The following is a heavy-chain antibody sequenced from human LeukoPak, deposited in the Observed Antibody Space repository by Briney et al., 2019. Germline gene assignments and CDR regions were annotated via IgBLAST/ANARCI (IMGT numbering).Heavy chain of an antibody. CDR1: GGSFSGYY. V-gene: IGHV4-34*01. Sequence: SETLSLTCAVYGGSFSGYYWTWIRQSPGKGLEYLGEINHMGSTSLNPSLRSRVTLSVDTSKSQFSLKLSSVTAADTAVYYCAREGGYCTNGVCYGFDYWGQGTLVTVSS. D-gene: IGHD2-8*01. CDR3: AREGGYCTNGVCYGFDY. J-gene: IGHJ4*02. CDR2: INHMGST.